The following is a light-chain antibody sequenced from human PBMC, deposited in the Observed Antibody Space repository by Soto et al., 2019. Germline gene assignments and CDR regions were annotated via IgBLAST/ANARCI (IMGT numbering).Light chain of an antibody. V-gene: IGLV1-44*01. CDR1: SSNIGSSS. CDR2: NDN. J-gene: IGLJ1*01. CDR3: AAWDVSLNGLYV. Sequence: QSVLTQPPSASGTPGQRVTISCSGSSSNIGSSSVNWCQQLPGTAPKLLIYNDNQWPSGVPDRFSGSGSGTSASLAISGLQSEDEADYYCAAWDVSLNGLYVFGTGTKVTVL.